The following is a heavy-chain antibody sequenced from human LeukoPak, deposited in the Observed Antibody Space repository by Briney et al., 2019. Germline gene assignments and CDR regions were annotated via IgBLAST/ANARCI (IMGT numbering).Heavy chain of an antibody. CDR3: ARRLRPGDYFDY. CDR2: LYNSGST. J-gene: IGHJ4*02. D-gene: IGHD3-16*01. Sequence: SETLSLTCSVWGGPMDRSTYYEVCIRPPPEKRLEWIGNLYNSGSTYRNPSLRSRVTILADMSKNQFSLKLSSVTAADTAVYYCARRLRPGDYFDYWGQGILVTVSS. V-gene: IGHV4-39*01. CDR1: GGPMDRSTYY.